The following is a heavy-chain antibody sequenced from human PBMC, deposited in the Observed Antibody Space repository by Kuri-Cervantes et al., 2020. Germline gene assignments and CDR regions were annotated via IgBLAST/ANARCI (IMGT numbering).Heavy chain of an antibody. D-gene: IGHD2-21*01. CDR1: GGSISSGDYY. Sequence: SCTVSGGSISSGDYYWSWIRQPPGKGLEWIGYIYYSGSTYYNPSLKSRVTISVDTSKNQFSLKLSSVTAADTAVYYCARGSIRGHFDYWGQGTLVTVSS. CDR3: ARGSIRGHFDY. CDR2: IYYSGST. J-gene: IGHJ4*02. V-gene: IGHV4-30-4*08.